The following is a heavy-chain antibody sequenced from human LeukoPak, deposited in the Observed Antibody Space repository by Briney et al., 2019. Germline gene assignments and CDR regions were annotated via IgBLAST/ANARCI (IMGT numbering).Heavy chain of an antibody. CDR3: AKDRGYGDYFVAY. J-gene: IGHJ4*02. D-gene: IGHD4-17*01. Sequence: GGSLRLSCAASGFTFSSYAMSWVRQAPGKGLEWVSAISGSGGCTYYADSVKGRFTISRDNSKNTPYLQMNSLRAEDTAVYYCAKDRGYGDYFVAYWGQGTLVTVSS. CDR2: ISGSGGCT. CDR1: GFTFSSYA. V-gene: IGHV3-23*01.